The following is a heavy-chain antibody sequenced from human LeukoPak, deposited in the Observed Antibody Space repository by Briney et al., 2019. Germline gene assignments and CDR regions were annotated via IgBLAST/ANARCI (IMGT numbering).Heavy chain of an antibody. CDR2: IYYSGST. CDR3: ARGQGYSSGWYRPDY. V-gene: IGHV4-30-4*01. J-gene: IGHJ4*02. D-gene: IGHD6-19*01. CDR1: GGSISSGDYY. Sequence: SQTLSLPCTVSGGSISSGDYYWSWIRQPPGQGLEWIGYIYYSGSTYYNPSLKSRVTISVDTSKNQFSLKLSSVTAADTAVYYCARGQGYSSGWYRPDYWGQGTLVTVSS.